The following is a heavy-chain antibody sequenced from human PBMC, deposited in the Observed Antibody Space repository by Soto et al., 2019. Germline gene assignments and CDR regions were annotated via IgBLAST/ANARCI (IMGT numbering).Heavy chain of an antibody. CDR2: INHSGST. CDR1: GGSFSGYY. V-gene: IGHV4-34*01. J-gene: IGHJ4*02. CDR3: ARYASGTYYYPKRSYYFDY. Sequence: SETLSLTCAVYGGSFSGYYWSWIRQPPGKGLEWIGEINHSGSTNYNPSLKSRVTVSVDTSKNQFSLKLSSVTAADTAVYYCARYASGTYYYPKRSYYFDYWGQGTLVTVSS. D-gene: IGHD3-10*01.